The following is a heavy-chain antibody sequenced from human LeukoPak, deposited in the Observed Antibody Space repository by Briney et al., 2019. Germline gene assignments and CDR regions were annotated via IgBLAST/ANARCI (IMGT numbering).Heavy chain of an antibody. D-gene: IGHD6-13*01. Sequence: SSETLSLTCTVSGGSFSTYYWSWIRQPPGKGLEWIGYIYYTGTTNYNPSLKSRVTISVDTSKNQFSLNLSSVTAADTAVYYCARAGANGIVAAGSLRYWGQGTLVTVSS. CDR1: GGSFSTYY. V-gene: IGHV4-59*01. CDR3: ARAGANGIVAAGSLRY. J-gene: IGHJ4*02. CDR2: IYYTGTT.